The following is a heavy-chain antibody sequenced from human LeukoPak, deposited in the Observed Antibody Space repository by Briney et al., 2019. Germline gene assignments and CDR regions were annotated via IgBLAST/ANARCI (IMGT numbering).Heavy chain of an antibody. CDR3: ARTSSGFYYFDY. CDR2: IYHSGST. V-gene: IGHV4-4*02. D-gene: IGHD3-22*01. CDR1: GGSISSSNW. Sequence: SETLSLTCTVSGGSISSSNWWSWVRQPPGKGLEWIGEIYHSGSTNYNPSLKSRVTISVDKSKNQFSLKLSSVTAADTAVYYCARTSSGFYYFDYWGQGTLVTVSS. J-gene: IGHJ4*02.